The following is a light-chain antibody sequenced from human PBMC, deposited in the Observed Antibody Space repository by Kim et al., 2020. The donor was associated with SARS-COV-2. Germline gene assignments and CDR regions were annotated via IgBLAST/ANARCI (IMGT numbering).Light chain of an antibody. V-gene: IGKV1-39*01. CDR2: AAS. Sequence: VSVGDRVTITCRASQSISSYLNWYQQKPVKAPKLLIYAASSLQSGVPSRFSGSGSGTDFTLTISSLQPEDFATYYCQQSYSTPLTFGGGTKVDIK. CDR3: QQSYSTPLT. J-gene: IGKJ4*01. CDR1: QSISSY.